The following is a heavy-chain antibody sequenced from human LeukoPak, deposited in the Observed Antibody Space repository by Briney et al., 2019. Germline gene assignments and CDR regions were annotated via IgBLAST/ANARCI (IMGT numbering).Heavy chain of an antibody. CDR1: GFTFSDYY. V-gene: IGHV3-11*01. Sequence: GGSLRLSCAASGFTFSDYYMSWIRQAPGKRLEWVSYISSSGITGYHADSVKGRFTISRDNAKKSLYLQMNSLRGEDTAVYYCARETGGYFDYWGPGTLVTVSS. D-gene: IGHD1-1*01. CDR3: ARETGGYFDY. CDR2: ISSSGITG. J-gene: IGHJ4*02.